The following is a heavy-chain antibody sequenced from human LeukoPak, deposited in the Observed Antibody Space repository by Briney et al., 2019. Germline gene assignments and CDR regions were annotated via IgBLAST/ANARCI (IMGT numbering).Heavy chain of an antibody. CDR2: ISAYNGNT. D-gene: IGHD3-3*01. CDR3: ALGYYEFWSGYLRAFDI. Sequence: ASVKVSCKASGYTFTSYGISWVRQAPGQGLEWMGWISAYNGNTNYAQKLQGRVTMTTDTSTSTAYMELRSLRSDDTAVYYCALGYYEFWSGYLRAFDIWGQGTMVTVSS. CDR1: GYTFTSYG. V-gene: IGHV1-18*01. J-gene: IGHJ3*02.